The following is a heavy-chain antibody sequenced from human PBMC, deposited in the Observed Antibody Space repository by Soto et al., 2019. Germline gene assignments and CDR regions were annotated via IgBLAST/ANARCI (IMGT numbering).Heavy chain of an antibody. CDR1: GYSFAGYW. CDR3: ARQIYDSDTGPNFQYYFDS. V-gene: IGHV5-10-1*01. D-gene: IGHD3-22*01. J-gene: IGHJ4*02. Sequence: GESLKMSCKGSGYSFAGYWITWVRQKPGKGLEWMGRIDPSDSQTYYSPSFRGHVTISVTKSITTVFLQWSSLRASDTAMYYCARQIYDSDTGPNFQYYFDSWGQGTPVTVSS. CDR2: IDPSDSQT.